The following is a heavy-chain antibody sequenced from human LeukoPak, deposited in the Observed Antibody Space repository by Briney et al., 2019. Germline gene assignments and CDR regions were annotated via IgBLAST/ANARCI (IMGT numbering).Heavy chain of an antibody. CDR2: ISYDGSNK. CDR1: GFTFSSYA. V-gene: IGHV3-30*01. Sequence: GGSLRLSCAASGFTFSSYAMHWVRQAPGKGLEWVAVISYDGSNKYYADSAKGRFTISRDNSKNTLYLQMNSLRAEDTAVYYCARDPESGSYFDYWGQGTLVTVSS. CDR3: ARDPESGSYFDY. J-gene: IGHJ4*02. D-gene: IGHD1-26*01.